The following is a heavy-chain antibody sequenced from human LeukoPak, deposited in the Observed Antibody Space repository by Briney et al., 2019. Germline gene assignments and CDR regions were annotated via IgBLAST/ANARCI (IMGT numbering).Heavy chain of an antibody. J-gene: IGHJ4*02. V-gene: IGHV4-59*01. D-gene: IGHD3-10*01. CDR1: GGSISSYY. Sequence: SETLSLTCTVSGGSISSYYWSWIRQPPGKGLEWIGYIYYSGSTNYNPPLKSRVTISVDTSKNQFSLKLSSVTAADTAVYYCARDRDAYLDYWGQGTLVTVSS. CDR2: IYYSGST. CDR3: ARDRDAYLDY.